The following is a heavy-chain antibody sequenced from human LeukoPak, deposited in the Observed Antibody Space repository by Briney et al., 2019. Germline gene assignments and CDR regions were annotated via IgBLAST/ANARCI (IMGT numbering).Heavy chain of an antibody. CDR1: GFTFSSYA. V-gene: IGHV3-7*01. CDR3: ARDGAGDYHNPYYYYYGMDV. Sequence: PGGSLRLSCAASGFTFSSYAMSWVRQAPGKGLEWVANIKQDGSEKYYVDSVKGRFTITRDNAKNSLYLQMNSLRAEDTAVYYCARDGAGDYHNPYYYYYGMDVWGQGTTVTVSS. CDR2: IKQDGSEK. D-gene: IGHD4-17*01. J-gene: IGHJ6*02.